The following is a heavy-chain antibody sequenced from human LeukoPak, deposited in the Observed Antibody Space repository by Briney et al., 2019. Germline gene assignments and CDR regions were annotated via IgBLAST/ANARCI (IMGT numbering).Heavy chain of an antibody. Sequence: SETLSLTCTVSGYSISSGYYWSWIRQPPGKGLEWIGYIYHSGSTNYNPSLKSRVTISVDTSKNQFSLRLSSVTAADTAVYYCARVAAVPYNWFDPWGQGTLVTVSS. CDR3: ARVAAVPYNWFDP. CDR2: IYHSGST. J-gene: IGHJ5*02. V-gene: IGHV4-61*01. CDR1: GYSISSGYY. D-gene: IGHD6-13*01.